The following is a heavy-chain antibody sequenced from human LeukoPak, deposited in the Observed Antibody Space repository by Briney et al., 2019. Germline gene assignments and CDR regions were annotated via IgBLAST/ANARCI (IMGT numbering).Heavy chain of an antibody. D-gene: IGHD6-19*01. CDR1: GYTFTDYY. J-gene: IGHJ4*02. Sequence: ASVKVSCKASGYTFTDYYMHWVRQAPGQGLEWMGRINPNTGGTNYAQRFQGRVTMTRDTSISTAYMELSRLRSDDTAVYYCARMYSSGWYVLDYWGQGTLVTVSS. CDR3: ARMYSSGWYVLDY. V-gene: IGHV1-2*06. CDR2: INPNTGGT.